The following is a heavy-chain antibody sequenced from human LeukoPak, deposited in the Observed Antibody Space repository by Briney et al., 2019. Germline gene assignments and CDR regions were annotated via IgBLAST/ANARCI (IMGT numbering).Heavy chain of an antibody. CDR3: ASQTIADRRYYFDY. V-gene: IGHV4-4*02. Sequence: SGTLSLTCAVSGGSISSSNWWSWVRQPPGKGLEWIGSIYYSGSTYYNPSLKSRVTISVDTSKNQFSLKLSSVTAADTAVYYCASQTIADRRYYFDYWGQGTLVTVSS. J-gene: IGHJ4*02. D-gene: IGHD6-6*01. CDR2: IYYSGST. CDR1: GGSISSSNW.